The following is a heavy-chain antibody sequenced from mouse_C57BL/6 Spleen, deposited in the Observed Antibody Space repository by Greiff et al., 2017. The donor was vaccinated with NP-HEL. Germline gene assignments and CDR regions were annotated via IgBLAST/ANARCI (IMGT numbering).Heavy chain of an antibody. V-gene: IGHV10-1*01. Sequence: EVKLMESGGGLVQPKGSLKLSCAASGFSFNTYAMNWVRQAPGKGLEWVARIRSKSNNYATYYADSVKDRFTISRDDSESMLYLQMNNLKTEDTAMYYCVRPPSITTAGYFDVWGTGTTVTVSS. CDR3: VRPPSITTAGYFDV. J-gene: IGHJ1*03. CDR1: GFSFNTYA. D-gene: IGHD1-1*01. CDR2: IRSKSNNYAT.